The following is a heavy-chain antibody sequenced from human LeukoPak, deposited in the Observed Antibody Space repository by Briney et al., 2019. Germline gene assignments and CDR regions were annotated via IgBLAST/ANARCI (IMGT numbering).Heavy chain of an antibody. CDR1: GFTFSSYT. D-gene: IGHD4-17*01. CDR3: ARDPETTTDFGLDV. Sequence: GGSLRLSCAASGFTFSSYTMNWVRQAPGKGLEWVSSISSSSSYIYYADSVKGRFTISRDNAKNSLYLQMNSLRAEDTAVYYCARDPETTTDFGLDVWGQGTTVTVS. J-gene: IGHJ6*02. CDR2: ISSSSSYI. V-gene: IGHV3-21*01.